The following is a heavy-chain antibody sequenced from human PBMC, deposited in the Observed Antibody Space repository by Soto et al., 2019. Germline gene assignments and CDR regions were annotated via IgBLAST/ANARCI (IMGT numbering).Heavy chain of an antibody. CDR1: GFTFSSYW. CDR2: INSDGSST. CDR3: ARDRDDYVWGSYRLDAFDI. J-gene: IGHJ3*02. D-gene: IGHD3-16*02. Sequence: LSLTCAASGFTFSSYWMHWVRQAPGKGLVWVSRINSDGSSTSYADSVKGRFTISRDNAKNTLYLQMNSLRAEDTAVYYCARDRDDYVWGSYRLDAFDIWGQGTMVTVSS. V-gene: IGHV3-74*01.